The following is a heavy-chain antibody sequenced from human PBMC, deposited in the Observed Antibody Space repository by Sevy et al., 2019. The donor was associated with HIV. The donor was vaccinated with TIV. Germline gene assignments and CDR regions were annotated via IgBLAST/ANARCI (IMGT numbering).Heavy chain of an antibody. Sequence: ASVKVSCKASGYTFTGYYVHWLRQAPGQGLEWMGWINPGTGGTYFARRFQDRVTMTTGTSITTAYMELSGLRFDDTAVYYCARMGDYFDTSGYYPLKYWGQGTLVTVSS. V-gene: IGHV1-2*02. J-gene: IGHJ4*02. CDR1: GYTFTGYY. CDR2: INPGTGGT. CDR3: ARMGDYFDTSGYYPLKY. D-gene: IGHD3-22*01.